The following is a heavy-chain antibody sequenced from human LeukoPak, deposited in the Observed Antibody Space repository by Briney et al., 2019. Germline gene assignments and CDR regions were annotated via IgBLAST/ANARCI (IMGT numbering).Heavy chain of an antibody. CDR3: ARGFLTTSWWNFDY. Sequence: ASVKVSCKASGYTFTTYTMHWVRQAPGQRPEWMGWINPGNGNTRYSQEFQGRVTITRDTSAGTAYMGLRSLRSEDMAVYYCARGFLTTSWWNFDYWGQGTLVTVSS. CDR1: GYTFTTYT. CDR2: INPGNGNT. D-gene: IGHD2-2*01. J-gene: IGHJ4*02. V-gene: IGHV1-3*03.